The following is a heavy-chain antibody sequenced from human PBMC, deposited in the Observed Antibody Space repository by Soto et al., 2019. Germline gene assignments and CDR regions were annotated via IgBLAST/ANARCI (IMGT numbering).Heavy chain of an antibody. CDR3: AKTSYYGSGTNDY. J-gene: IGHJ4*02. CDR2: ISYDGSNK. Sequence: QVQLVESGGGVVQPGRSLRLSCAASGFTFSSYGMHWVRQAPGKGLEWVAVISYDGSNKYYADSVKGRFTISRDNSKNTLDLQMNSLRAEDTAVYYCAKTSYYGSGTNDYWGQGTLVTVSS. D-gene: IGHD3-10*01. V-gene: IGHV3-30*18. CDR1: GFTFSSYG.